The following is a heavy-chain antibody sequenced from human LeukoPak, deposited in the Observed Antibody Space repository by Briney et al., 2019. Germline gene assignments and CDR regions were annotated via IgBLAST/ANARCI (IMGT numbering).Heavy chain of an antibody. D-gene: IGHD1-1*01. CDR2: IIPIFGTA. V-gene: IGHV1-69*05. J-gene: IGHJ4*02. Sequence: ASVRVSCKASGGTFGSYAISWVRQAPGQGLEWMGRIIPIFGTANYAQKFQGRVTITTDESTSTAYMELSSLRSEDTAVYYCASSPNWNDEVDYWGQGALVTVSS. CDR3: ASSPNWNDEVDY. CDR1: GGTFGSYA.